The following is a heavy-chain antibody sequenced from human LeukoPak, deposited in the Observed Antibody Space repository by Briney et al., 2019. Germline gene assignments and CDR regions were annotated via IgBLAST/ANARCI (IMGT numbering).Heavy chain of an antibody. Sequence: SETLSLTCTVSGDSVSSHYWSWIRQSPGEGLEWIGYIYYGASTNYNPSLKSRVTISVDTSKNQFSLKLSSVTAADTAVYYCASYGHTYGAGFDSWGQGTLVTVSS. V-gene: IGHV4-59*08. J-gene: IGHJ4*02. CDR3: ASYGHTYGAGFDS. D-gene: IGHD5-18*01. CDR2: IYYGAST. CDR1: GDSVSSHY.